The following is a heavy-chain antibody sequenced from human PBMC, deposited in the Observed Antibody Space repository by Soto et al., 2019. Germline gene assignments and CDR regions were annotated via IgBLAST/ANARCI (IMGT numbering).Heavy chain of an antibody. CDR3: ARTGGTYYFDH. J-gene: IGHJ4*02. CDR2: FVPMFSSS. Sequence: QVQLVQSGAEVKKPGSSVNVSCKASGTTFTSYGIHWVRQAPGQGLEWMGGFVPMFSSSNYAQKFQGRLTIVADESTNTAYMELRSLSADDSAIYYCARTGGTYYFDHWGQGTLVTVSS. D-gene: IGHD1-1*01. V-gene: IGHV1-69*01. CDR1: GTTFTSYG.